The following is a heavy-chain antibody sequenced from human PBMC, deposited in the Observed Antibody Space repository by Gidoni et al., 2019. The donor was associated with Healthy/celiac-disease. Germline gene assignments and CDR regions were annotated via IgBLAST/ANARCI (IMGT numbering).Heavy chain of an antibody. CDR1: GFTFSSYG. V-gene: IGHV3-30*18. CDR2: ISYDGSNK. CDR3: AKDLKYYDSSGPDAFDI. J-gene: IGHJ3*02. D-gene: IGHD3-22*01. Sequence: QVQLVESGGGVVQPGRSLRLSCAASGFTFSSYGMHWVRQAPGKGLEWVAVISYDGSNKYYADSVKGRFTISRDNSKNTLYLQMNSLRAEDTAVYYCAKDLKYYDSSGPDAFDIWGQGTMVTVSS.